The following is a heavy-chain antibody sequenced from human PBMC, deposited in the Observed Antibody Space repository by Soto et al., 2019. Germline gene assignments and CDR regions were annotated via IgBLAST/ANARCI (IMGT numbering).Heavy chain of an antibody. CDR1: GGSISSSSYY. CDR3: ARQDEVLMVYATQYPDAFDI. J-gene: IGHJ3*02. D-gene: IGHD2-8*01. Sequence: SETLSLTCTVSGGSISSSSYYWGWIRQPPGKGLEWIGSIYYSGSTYYNPSLKSRVTISVDTSKNQFSLKLSSVTAADTAVYYCARQDEVLMVYATQYPDAFDIWGQGTMVTVSS. V-gene: IGHV4-39*01. CDR2: IYYSGST.